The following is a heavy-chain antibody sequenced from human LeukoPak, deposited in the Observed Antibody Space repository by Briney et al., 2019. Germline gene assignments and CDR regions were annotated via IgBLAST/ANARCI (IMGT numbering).Heavy chain of an antibody. D-gene: IGHD6-13*01. Sequence: GGSLRLSCSASGFTFSSYAMHWVRQAPGKGLEYVSAISSNGGSTYYADSVKGRFTISRDNSKNTLYLQMSSLRAEDTAVYYCVKESFIAPAGNLFDYWGQGTLVTVSS. V-gene: IGHV3-64D*06. J-gene: IGHJ4*02. CDR1: GFTFSSYA. CDR3: VKESFIAPAGNLFDY. CDR2: ISSNGGST.